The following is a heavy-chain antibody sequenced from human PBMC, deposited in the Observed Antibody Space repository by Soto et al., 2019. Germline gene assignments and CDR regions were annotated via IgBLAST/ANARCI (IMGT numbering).Heavy chain of an antibody. CDR2: INTYNGNS. Sequence: QVQLVQSAAEVKKPGASVKVSCKASGYTLTNYAISWVRQAPGQGPEWMGWINTYNGNSNYAQKFQGRVPMTTDTSTNTAYRGLGSLTSDDRAVYYCARVCTGGSCFCIYGGKEPLVTVSS. J-gene: IGHJ4*02. CDR1: GYTLTNYA. CDR3: ARVCTGGSCFCIY. D-gene: IGHD2-15*01. V-gene: IGHV1-18*01.